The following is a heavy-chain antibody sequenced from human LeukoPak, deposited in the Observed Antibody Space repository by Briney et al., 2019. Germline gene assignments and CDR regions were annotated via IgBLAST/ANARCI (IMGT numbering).Heavy chain of an antibody. V-gene: IGHV3-11*04. CDR1: GFTFSDYY. CDR2: INSSGSTI. D-gene: IGHD3-22*01. CDR3: ARLYDSSGYWFVLGY. Sequence: PGGSMRLSCAASGFTFSDYYMSWIRQAPGKGLEWVSYINSSGSTIYYADSVKGRFTISRDNAKNSLYLQMNSLRAEDTAVYYCARLYDSSGYWFVLGYWGQGTLVTVSS. J-gene: IGHJ4*02.